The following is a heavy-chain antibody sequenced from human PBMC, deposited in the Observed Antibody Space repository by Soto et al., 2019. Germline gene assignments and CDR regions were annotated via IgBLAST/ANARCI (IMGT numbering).Heavy chain of an antibody. Sequence: LSLTCAISGDSVSSNSAAWNWIRQSPSRGLEWLGRTYYRSKWYNDYAVSVKSRITINPDTSKNQFSLQLNSVTPEDTAVYYCARGRWGDGYNYGTFDYWGQGALVTVSS. V-gene: IGHV6-1*01. J-gene: IGHJ4*02. CDR3: ARGRWGDGYNYGTFDY. D-gene: IGHD5-12*01. CDR2: TYYRSKWYN. CDR1: GDSVSSNSAA.